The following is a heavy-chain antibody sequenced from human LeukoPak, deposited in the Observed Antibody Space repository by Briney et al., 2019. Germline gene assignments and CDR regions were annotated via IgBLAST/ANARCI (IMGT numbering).Heavy chain of an antibody. V-gene: IGHV3-48*03. J-gene: IGHJ4*02. CDR2: ISSSGSTI. D-gene: IGHD3-10*01. CDR3: ARRKPKVLWFGEPKYYFDY. CDR1: GFTFSSYE. Sequence: TGGSLRLSCAASGFTFSSYEMNWVRQAPGKGLEWVSYISSSGSTIYYADSVKGRFTISRDNSKNTLYLQMNSLRAEDTAVYYCARRKPKVLWFGEPKYYFDYWGQGTLVTVSS.